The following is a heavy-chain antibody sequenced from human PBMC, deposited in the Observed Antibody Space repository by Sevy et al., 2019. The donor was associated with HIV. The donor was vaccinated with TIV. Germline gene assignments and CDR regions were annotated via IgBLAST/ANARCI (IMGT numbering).Heavy chain of an antibody. D-gene: IGHD5-18*01. CDR3: VKVQSKYGYGIMADAIDL. CDR2: ITWNSGNV. Sequence: GGSLRLSCVGSGFKFDDYGMHWVRLAPGRGLEWVSGITWNSGNVAYLDSVKGRFTISRDNARTSLYLQMDSLRPEDTALYHCVKVQSKYGYGIMADAIDLWGRGTRVTVSS. CDR1: GFKFDDYG. J-gene: IGHJ3*01. V-gene: IGHV3-9*01.